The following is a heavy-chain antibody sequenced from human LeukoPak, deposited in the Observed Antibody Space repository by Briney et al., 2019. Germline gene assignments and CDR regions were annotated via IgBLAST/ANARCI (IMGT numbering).Heavy chain of an antibody. Sequence: SETLSLTCAVYGGSFSGYYWSWIRQPPGKGLEWIGEINHSGSTNYNPSLKRRVTISVDTSKNQFSLKLSSVTAADTAVYYCARASRDIVVVPAASNYYYYGMDVWGQGTTVTVSS. CDR2: INHSGST. CDR3: ARASRDIVVVPAASNYYYYGMDV. V-gene: IGHV4-34*01. J-gene: IGHJ6*02. D-gene: IGHD2-2*01. CDR1: GGSFSGYY.